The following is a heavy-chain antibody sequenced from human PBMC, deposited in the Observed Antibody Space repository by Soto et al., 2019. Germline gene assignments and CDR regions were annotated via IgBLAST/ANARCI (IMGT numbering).Heavy chain of an antibody. CDR3: ASWLKGPDIGNYYYGMDV. Sequence: QVQLVQSGAEVKKPGSSVKVSCKASGGAFSDYAFSWVRQAPGQGLEWLGGIMPIFRAPDYAQKFQGRVTITADEFTRTAYREMNSLRSEDTAVYYCASWLKGPDIGNYYYGMDVWGQGTTGTVS. J-gene: IGHJ6*02. CDR2: IMPIFRAP. D-gene: IGHD2-15*01. V-gene: IGHV1-69*12. CDR1: GGAFSDYA.